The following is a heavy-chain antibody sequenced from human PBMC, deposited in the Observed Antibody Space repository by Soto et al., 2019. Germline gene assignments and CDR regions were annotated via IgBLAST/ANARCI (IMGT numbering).Heavy chain of an antibody. J-gene: IGHJ6*03. CDR3: ARGPILGYCSGGSCYPGYYMDV. Sequence: DLEWIGYIYYSGSTYYNPSLKSRVTISVDTSKNQFSLKLSSVTAADTAVYYCARGPILGYCSGGSCYPGYYMDVWGKGTTVTVSS. D-gene: IGHD2-15*01. CDR2: IYYSGST. V-gene: IGHV4-31*02.